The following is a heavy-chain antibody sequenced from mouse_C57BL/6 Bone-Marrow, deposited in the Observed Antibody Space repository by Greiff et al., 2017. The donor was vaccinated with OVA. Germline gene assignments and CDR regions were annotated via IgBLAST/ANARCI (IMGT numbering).Heavy chain of an antibody. CDR2: IDPETGGT. V-gene: IGHV1-15*01. D-gene: IGHD1-1*01. CDR3: THYSDAMDY. Sequence: VKLMESGAELVRPGASVTLSCKASGYTFTDYEMHWVKQTPVHGLEWIGAIDPETGGTAYNQKFKGKAILTADKSSSTAYMELRSLTSEDSAVYYCTHYSDAMDYWGQGTSVTVSS. J-gene: IGHJ4*01. CDR1: GYTFTDYE.